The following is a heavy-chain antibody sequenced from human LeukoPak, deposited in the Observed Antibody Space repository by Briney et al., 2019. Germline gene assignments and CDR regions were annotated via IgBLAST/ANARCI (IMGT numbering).Heavy chain of an antibody. CDR2: FDPEDGET. CDR3: APSWGSGGWYSWFDP. J-gene: IGHJ5*02. Sequence: ASVKVSCKVSGYTLTELSMHWVRQAPGEGLEWMGGFDPEDGETIYAQKFQGRVTMTEDTSTDTAYMEVSSLRSEDTAVYYCAPSWGSGGWYSWFDPWGQGTLVTVSS. D-gene: IGHD6-19*01. V-gene: IGHV1-24*01. CDR1: GYTLTELS.